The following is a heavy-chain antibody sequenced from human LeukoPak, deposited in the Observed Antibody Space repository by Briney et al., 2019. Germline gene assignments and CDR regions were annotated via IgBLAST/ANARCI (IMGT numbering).Heavy chain of an antibody. CDR1: GFTFSSYS. D-gene: IGHD2-2*01. J-gene: IGHJ4*02. CDR2: IRQDGSEK. Sequence: GGSLRLSCAASGFTFSSYSMNWVRQAPGKGLEWVANIRQDGSEKYYVDSVKGRFTISRDNAKNSLYLQMNSLRAEDTAVYYCAKDPDIVVEVGDYWGQGTLVTVSS. V-gene: IGHV3-7*01. CDR3: AKDPDIVVEVGDY.